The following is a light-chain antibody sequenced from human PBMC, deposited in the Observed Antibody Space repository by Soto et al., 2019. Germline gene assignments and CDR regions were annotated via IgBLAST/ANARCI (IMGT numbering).Light chain of an antibody. CDR1: SNDIGSYNS. Sequence: QSVLTQPASVSGSPGQSITISCTATSNDIGSYNSVSWYQQHPRKAPKLILYEVSNRPSGISNRFSGSKSGNTASLTISGPEAEDEDDYYCCSQTRGNTDVFGTGTKLTVL. V-gene: IGLV2-14*01. CDR3: CSQTRGNTDV. CDR2: EVS. J-gene: IGLJ1*01.